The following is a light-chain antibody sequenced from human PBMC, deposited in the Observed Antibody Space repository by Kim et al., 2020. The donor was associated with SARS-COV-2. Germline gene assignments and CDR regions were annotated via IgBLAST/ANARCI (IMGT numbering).Light chain of an antibody. J-gene: IGKJ1*01. CDR1: QSVTSTS. V-gene: IGKV3-20*01. CDR3: QPYGSSPWT. CDR2: GAS. Sequence: EIVLTQSPGTLSLSPGERATLSCRASQSVTSTSLAWYQQRPGQAPRLLIYGASSRATGIPDRFSGGGSGTDFTLTISRLEPEDFAVYFSQPYGSSPWTLGEGTKVDIK.